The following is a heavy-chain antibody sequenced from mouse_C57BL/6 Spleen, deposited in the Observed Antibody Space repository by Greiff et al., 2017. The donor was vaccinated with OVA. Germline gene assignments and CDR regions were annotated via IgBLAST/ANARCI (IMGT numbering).Heavy chain of an antibody. Sequence: EVQLQQSGPELVKPGASVKISCKASGYTFTDYYMNWVKQSHGKSLEWIGDINPNNGGTSYNQKFKGKATLTVDKSSSTAYMELRSLTSEDSAVYYCAKDYYGSSPWFAYWGQGTLVTVSA. CDR2: INPNNGGT. V-gene: IGHV1-26*01. CDR3: AKDYYGSSPWFAY. J-gene: IGHJ3*01. CDR1: GYTFTDYY. D-gene: IGHD1-1*01.